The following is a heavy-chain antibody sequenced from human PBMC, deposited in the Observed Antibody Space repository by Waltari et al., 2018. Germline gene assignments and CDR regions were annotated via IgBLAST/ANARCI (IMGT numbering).Heavy chain of an antibody. J-gene: IGHJ4*02. CDR2: IIPILGPA. Sequence: QVQLVQSGAEVKKPGSSVKVSCKTSGGTFSSYAISWVRQAPGQGLEWMGRIIPILGPANYATKFQGRVTITADKSTSTASWELSSLRSEDTAVYYCARDRRDGYNYVDYWGQGTLVTVSS. CDR1: GGTFSSYA. D-gene: IGHD5-12*01. CDR3: ARDRRDGYNYVDY. V-gene: IGHV1-69*08.